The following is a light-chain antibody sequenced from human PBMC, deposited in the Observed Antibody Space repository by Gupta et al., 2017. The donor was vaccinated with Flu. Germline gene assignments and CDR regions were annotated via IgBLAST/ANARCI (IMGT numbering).Light chain of an antibody. Sequence: DTFTTTSHANMDISDFLDWFQLKPGKAPKLLIYDASNMATGVPARFSGSRSGTHFTLTISSLQPEDIAVYYCQYYDNLAGGFGPGTTVEIK. CDR3: QYYDNLAGG. J-gene: IGKJ3*01. V-gene: IGKV1-33*01. CDR2: DAS. CDR1: MDISDF.